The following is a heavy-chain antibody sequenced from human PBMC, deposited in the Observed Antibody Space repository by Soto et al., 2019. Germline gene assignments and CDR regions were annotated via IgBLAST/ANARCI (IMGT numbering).Heavy chain of an antibody. V-gene: IGHV4-4*07. Sequence: SETLSLTCAISGDSIGNFYWSWIRQPAGKGLESLGRLSASGRTNYSPSLQSRVTMSLDRSKNRFSLRLTSVSAAGTAMYFCARGMGRYFDIWGRGTLVTVSS. CDR3: ARGMGRYFDI. J-gene: IGHJ2*01. CDR1: GDSIGNFY. CDR2: LSASGRT. D-gene: IGHD2-8*01.